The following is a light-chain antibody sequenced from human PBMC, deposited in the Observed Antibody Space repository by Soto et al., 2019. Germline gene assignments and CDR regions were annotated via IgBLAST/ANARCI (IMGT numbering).Light chain of an antibody. J-gene: IGKJ5*01. V-gene: IGKV3-20*01. CDR2: GAL. CDR3: QQYATSSFT. Sequence: EIVLTQSPGTLSLSPGERATLSCRASQSFSSSYLAWYQHKPGQAPRLLIYGALSRATGIPDRFSGSGSGTDFTLTSTGLEPEDFALYYCQQYATSSFTFGQGTRLEIK. CDR1: QSFSSSY.